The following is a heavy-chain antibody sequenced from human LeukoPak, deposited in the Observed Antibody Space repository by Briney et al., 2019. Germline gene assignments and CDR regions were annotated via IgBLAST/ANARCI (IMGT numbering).Heavy chain of an antibody. Sequence: GGSLRLSCEASGFTFGNYAMNWVRQAPGKGLEWVSTISGTGSSTYYADSAKGRFTISRDNSKNTLYLQMNSLRAEDTAVYYCAKPLVGATAGYPNYWGQGTLVTVSS. CDR3: AKPLVGATAGYPNY. J-gene: IGHJ4*02. CDR2: ISGTGSST. V-gene: IGHV3-23*01. D-gene: IGHD1-26*01. CDR1: GFTFGNYA.